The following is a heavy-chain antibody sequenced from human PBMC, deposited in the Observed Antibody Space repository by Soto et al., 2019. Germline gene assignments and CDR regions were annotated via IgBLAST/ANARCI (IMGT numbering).Heavy chain of an antibody. V-gene: IGHV3-30-3*01. Sequence: QVQLVESGGGVVQPGRSLRLSCAASGFTFSSYAMHWVRQAPGKGLEWVAVISYDGSNKYYADSVKGRFTISRDNSKNTLYLQMNSLRAEDTAVYYCAGRGITIFGVVIAHAFDIWGQGTMVTVSS. CDR2: ISYDGSNK. CDR3: AGRGITIFGVVIAHAFDI. CDR1: GFTFSSYA. J-gene: IGHJ3*02. D-gene: IGHD3-3*01.